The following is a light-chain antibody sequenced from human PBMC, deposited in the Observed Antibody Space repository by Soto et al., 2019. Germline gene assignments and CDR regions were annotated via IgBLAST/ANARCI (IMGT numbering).Light chain of an antibody. J-gene: IGLJ2*01. Sequence: QSALTQPASVSGSPGQSITISCTGTSSDVGGYNYVAWYQQYPGKAPKLITYDVYNRPSGVSDRFSASKSGNTASLTISGLQAEDEADYYCSSYTRSKTLLFGGGTKVTV. CDR3: SSYTRSKTLL. V-gene: IGLV2-14*03. CDR1: SSDVGGYNY. CDR2: DVY.